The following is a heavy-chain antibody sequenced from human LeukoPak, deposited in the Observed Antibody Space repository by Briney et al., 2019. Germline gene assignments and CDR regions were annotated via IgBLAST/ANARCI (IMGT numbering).Heavy chain of an antibody. V-gene: IGHV3-9*01. J-gene: IGHJ6*03. CDR1: GFTFDDYA. CDR3: AKDGGQHDYYYYYMDV. D-gene: IGHD2-15*01. CDR2: ISWNSGSI. Sequence: GGSLRLSCAASGFTFDDYAMHWVRQAPGKGLEWVSGISWNSGSIGYADSVKGRFTISRDNAKNSLYLQMNSLRAEDTALYYCAKDGGQHDYYYYYMDVWGKGTTVTVSS.